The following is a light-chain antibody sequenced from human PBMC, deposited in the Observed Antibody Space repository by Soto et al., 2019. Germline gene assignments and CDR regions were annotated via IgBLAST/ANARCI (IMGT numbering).Light chain of an antibody. Sequence: DIQMTQSPSTLSASVGDRVIITCRAGQTTSSWLAWYQQKPGEAPNLLIYDTSSLQSGVPSRFSGCGSGTEFTLTISSLQPDDFATYYCQQYNSFPFTFGQGTKVDIK. CDR3: QQYNSFPFT. CDR2: DTS. V-gene: IGKV1-5*01. J-gene: IGKJ2*01. CDR1: QTTSSW.